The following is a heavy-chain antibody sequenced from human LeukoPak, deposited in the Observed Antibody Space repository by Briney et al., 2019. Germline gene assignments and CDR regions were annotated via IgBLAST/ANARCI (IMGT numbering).Heavy chain of an antibody. D-gene: IGHD1-1*01. CDR1: GYTFTSYD. Sequence: GASVKLSCKASGYTFTSYDINWVRQATGQGLEWMGWMNPNSGNTGYAQKFQGRVTITRNTSISTAYMELSSLRSEDTAVQYCARRATRRLGPATYWGQGTLVTVFS. J-gene: IGHJ4*02. V-gene: IGHV1-8*03. CDR3: ARRATRRLGPATY. CDR2: MNPNSGNT.